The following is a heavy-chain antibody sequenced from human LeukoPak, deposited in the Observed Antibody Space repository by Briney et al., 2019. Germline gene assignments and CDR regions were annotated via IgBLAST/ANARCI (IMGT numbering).Heavy chain of an antibody. D-gene: IGHD1-26*01. V-gene: IGHV4-38-2*02. CDR2: IYHSGST. Sequence: SETLSLTCTVSGYSISSGYYWGWIRQPPGKGLEWIGSIYHSGSTYYNPSLKSRVTISVDRSKNQFSLKLSSVTAADTAVYYCARGGGSYQDFDYWGQGTLVTVSS. CDR1: GYSISSGYY. J-gene: IGHJ4*02. CDR3: ARGGGSYQDFDY.